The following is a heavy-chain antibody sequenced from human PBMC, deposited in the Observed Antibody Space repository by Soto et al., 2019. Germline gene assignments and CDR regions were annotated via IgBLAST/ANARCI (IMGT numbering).Heavy chain of an antibody. CDR1: GYTFTSYA. CDR2: INAGNGNT. CDR3: ARDKLTGLFDY. Sequence: ASVKVSCKASGYTFTSYAMHWVRQAPGQRLEWMGWINAGNGNTKYSQKLQGRVTITRDTSASTAYMELSSLRSEDTAVYYCARDKLTGLFDYWGQGTLVIVSS. D-gene: IGHD2-8*02. J-gene: IGHJ4*02. V-gene: IGHV1-3*01.